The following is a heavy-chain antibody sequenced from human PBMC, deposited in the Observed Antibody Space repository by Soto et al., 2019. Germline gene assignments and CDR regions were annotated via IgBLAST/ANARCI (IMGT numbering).Heavy chain of an antibody. CDR1: GGSISSGGYS. D-gene: IGHD2-21*02. V-gene: IGHV4-30-2*01. J-gene: IGHJ5*02. CDR2: IYHSGST. Sequence: QLQLQESGSRLVKPSQTLSLTCAVSGGSISSGGYSWSWIRQPPGKGLEWIGYIYHSGSTYYNPSLKSRVTISVDRSKNQFSLKLSSVTAADTAVYYCARTGGGDPNWFDPWGQGTLVTVSS. CDR3: ARTGGGDPNWFDP.